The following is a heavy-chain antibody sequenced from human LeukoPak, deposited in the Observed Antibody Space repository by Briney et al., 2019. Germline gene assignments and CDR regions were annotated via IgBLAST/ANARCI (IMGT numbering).Heavy chain of an antibody. D-gene: IGHD3-16*01. V-gene: IGHV3-48*04. CDR1: GFPFIEYS. CDR2: ISRSSSTI. J-gene: IGHJ4*02. CDR3: AKGAMASMLN. Sequence: PGGSLRLSCTASGFPFIEYSMNWVRQAPGKGLEWVSYISRSSSTIYYADSVKGRYTISRDNAKNSLYLQMNSLRAEDTAVYYCAKGAMASMLNWGQGTLVTVSS.